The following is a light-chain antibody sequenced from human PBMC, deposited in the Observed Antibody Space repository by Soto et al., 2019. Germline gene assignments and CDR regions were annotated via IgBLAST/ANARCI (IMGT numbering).Light chain of an antibody. V-gene: IGLV1-51*01. CDR3: GSWDSSLSAYV. Sequence: QSVLTQPPSVSAAPGQRVTISCSGGSSNIGGNSVSWYQQLPGTAPKLLIYDGDKRPSGIPDRFSGSKSGTSATLGITGFQTGDEADYYCGSWDSSLSAYVFGTGTKVTVL. J-gene: IGLJ1*01. CDR2: DGD. CDR1: SSNIGGNS.